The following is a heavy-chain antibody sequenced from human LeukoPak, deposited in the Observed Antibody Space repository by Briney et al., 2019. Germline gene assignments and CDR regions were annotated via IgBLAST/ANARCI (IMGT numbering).Heavy chain of an antibody. Sequence: GGSLRLSCVASGFTFDDYGMSWVRQAPGKGLEWVSGINWNGGSTGYADSVKGRFTISRDNAKNSLYLQMNSLGAEDTALYYCARGFVAENWFDPWGQGTLVTVSS. CDR3: ARGFVAENWFDP. CDR2: INWNGGST. CDR1: GFTFDDYG. D-gene: IGHD1-14*01. V-gene: IGHV3-20*04. J-gene: IGHJ5*02.